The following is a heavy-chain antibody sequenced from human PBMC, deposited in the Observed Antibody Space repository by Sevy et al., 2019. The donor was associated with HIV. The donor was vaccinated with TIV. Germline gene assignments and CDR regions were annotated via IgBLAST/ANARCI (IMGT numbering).Heavy chain of an antibody. V-gene: IGHV3-7*04. CDR3: ARGNSGSLDY. Sequence: GGSLRLSCAASGFSFSSYWMHWVRQAPGKGLEWVANIKLDESEKCYVASVKGRFTISRDNAKNSVYLQMNSLRPEDTAIYYCARGNSGSLDYWGQGTLVTVSS. CDR2: IKLDESEK. CDR1: GFSFSSYW. J-gene: IGHJ4*02. D-gene: IGHD3-22*01.